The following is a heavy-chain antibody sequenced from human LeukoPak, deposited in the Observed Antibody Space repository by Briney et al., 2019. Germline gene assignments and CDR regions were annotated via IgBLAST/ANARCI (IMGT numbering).Heavy chain of an antibody. D-gene: IGHD3-10*01. CDR1: GDSISSGDYS. CDR3: ARELWFVNAPGSWLDP. Sequence: PSETLSLTCAVSGDSISSGDYSWSWIRQPSGKGLEWIGYIFHSGHSFYNPSLKSRITISEVKSKNQFSLRLTSVTAADTAVYYCARELWFVNAPGSWLDPWGQGTLVTVSS. CDR2: IFHSGHS. J-gene: IGHJ5*02. V-gene: IGHV4-30-2*01.